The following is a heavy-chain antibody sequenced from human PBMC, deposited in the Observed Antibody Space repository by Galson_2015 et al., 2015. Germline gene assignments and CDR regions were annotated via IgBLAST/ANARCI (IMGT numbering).Heavy chain of an antibody. CDR2: ISSSSATI. Sequence: SLRLSCAASGFTFSSYTISRVRQAPGKGLEWVSYISSSSATIYYADSVKGRFTISRDNAKNSLYLQMNSLRDEDTAVYYCARDPWRGSYKVFYFDYWGQGTLVTVSS. CDR3: ARDPWRGSYKVFYFDY. D-gene: IGHD1-26*01. V-gene: IGHV3-48*02. CDR1: GFTFSSYT. J-gene: IGHJ4*02.